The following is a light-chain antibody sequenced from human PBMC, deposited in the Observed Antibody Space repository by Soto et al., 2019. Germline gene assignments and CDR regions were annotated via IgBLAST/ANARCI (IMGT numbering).Light chain of an antibody. CDR3: MQALQIPPS. V-gene: IGKV2-28*01. J-gene: IGKJ3*01. CDR2: LGS. Sequence: DIVMTQSPLSLPVTPGEPASISCRSSQSLLHSNGYNYLDWYLQKPGQSPQLLIYLGSNRASGVPDRFTGSGSGKDFTLKISRVEAEDVGVYYCMQALQIPPSFGPGTKVDI. CDR1: QSLLHSNGYNY.